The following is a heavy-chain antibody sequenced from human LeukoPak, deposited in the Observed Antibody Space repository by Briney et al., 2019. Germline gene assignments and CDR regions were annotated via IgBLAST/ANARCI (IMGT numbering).Heavy chain of an antibody. D-gene: IGHD2-15*01. CDR2: INPNSGGT. J-gene: IGHJ3*02. CDR1: VYTFTDYY. Sequence: ASVTVSFKASVYTFTDYYMHWVRQAPGQGLEWMAWINPNSGGTNHAQKFQGRVTVTRDTYISTAYMELSNLRSDDTALYYCARDGGGFDMWGQGTMVTVSS. CDR3: ARDGGGFDM. V-gene: IGHV1-2*02.